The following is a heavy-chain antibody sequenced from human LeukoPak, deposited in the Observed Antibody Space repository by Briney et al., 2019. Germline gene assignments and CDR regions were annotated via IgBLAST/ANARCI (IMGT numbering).Heavy chain of an antibody. V-gene: IGHV3-74*01. CDR1: GFTFSSYW. Sequence: GGSLRLSCAASGFTFSSYWMHWVRQPPGKGLVWVSRINSDGSSTRYADSVKGRFTISRDNAKNTLYLQMNSLRAEDTAVYYCARGPLVGSTGNAFDIWGQGTMVTVSS. CDR3: ARGPLVGSTGNAFDI. CDR2: INSDGSST. J-gene: IGHJ3*02. D-gene: IGHD1-26*01.